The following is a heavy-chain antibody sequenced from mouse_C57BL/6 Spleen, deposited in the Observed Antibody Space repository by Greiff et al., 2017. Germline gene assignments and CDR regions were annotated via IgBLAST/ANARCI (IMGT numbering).Heavy chain of an antibody. V-gene: IGHV2-2*01. J-gene: IGHJ4*01. CDR2: IWSGGST. CDR3: ARGTLTGTFYYAMDY. Sequence: QVQLQQSGPGLVQPSQSLSITCTVSGFSLTSYGVHWVRQSPGKGLEWLGVIWSGGSTDYNAAFISRLSISKDNSKSQVFFKMNSLQADDTAIYYCARGTLTGTFYYAMDYWGQGTSVTVSS. CDR1: GFSLTSYG. D-gene: IGHD4-1*01.